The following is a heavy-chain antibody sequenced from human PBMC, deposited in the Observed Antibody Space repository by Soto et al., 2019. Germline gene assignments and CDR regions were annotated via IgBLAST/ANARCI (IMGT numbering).Heavy chain of an antibody. D-gene: IGHD3-9*01. CDR1: GGTFSSYT. Sequence: ASVKVSCKASGGTFSSYTISWVRQAPGQGLEWMGRIIPIFGIANYAQKFQGRVTITADKSTSTAYMELSSLRSEDTAVYYCARSVDFDWLLYFDYWGQGTLVTVSS. CDR2: IIPIFGIA. CDR3: ARSVDFDWLLYFDY. J-gene: IGHJ4*02. V-gene: IGHV1-69*02.